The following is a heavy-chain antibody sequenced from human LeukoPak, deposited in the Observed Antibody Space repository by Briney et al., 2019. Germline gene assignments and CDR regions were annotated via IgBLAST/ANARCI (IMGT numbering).Heavy chain of an antibody. CDR2: ISSSSSSI. D-gene: IGHD1-20*01. V-gene: IGHV3-48*03. J-gene: IGHJ4*02. CDR3: ARDFAYNWNYVDY. Sequence: GGSLRLSCAASGFSFSSYEMNWVRQAPGKGLERVSYISSSSSSIYYADSVKGRFTISRDNAKSSLYLQMNSLRAEDTAVYYCARDFAYNWNYVDYWGQGTLVTVSS. CDR1: GFSFSSYE.